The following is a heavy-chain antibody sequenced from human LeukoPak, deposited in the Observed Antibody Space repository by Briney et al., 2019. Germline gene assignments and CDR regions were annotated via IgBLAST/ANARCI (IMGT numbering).Heavy chain of an antibody. Sequence: GGSLRLSCAASGFTFSSYAMSWVRQAPGKGLEWVSVIYSSSITSYADSVKGRFTISRHNSKNTLYLQMNSLRADDTAVYYCARGRGAANDAFDIWGQGTMVTVSS. J-gene: IGHJ3*02. CDR1: GFTFSSYA. CDR2: IYSSSIT. CDR3: ARGRGAANDAFDI. D-gene: IGHD3-10*01. V-gene: IGHV3-53*04.